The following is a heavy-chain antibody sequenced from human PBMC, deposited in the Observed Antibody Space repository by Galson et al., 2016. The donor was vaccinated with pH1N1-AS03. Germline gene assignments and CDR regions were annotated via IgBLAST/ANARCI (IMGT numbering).Heavy chain of an antibody. CDR2: IYSGGST. CDR3: ATSGSIPPRFDD. Sequence: SLRLSCAASGFTVSSKYMSWVRQAPEKGLEWVSSIYSGGSTNYTDSVKDRFTISRDDSKATLFLQMSSLRPQDTAVYYCATSGSIPPRFDDWGQGTLVTVSS. D-gene: IGHD1-26*01. J-gene: IGHJ4*02. CDR1: GFTVSSKY. V-gene: IGHV3-53*05.